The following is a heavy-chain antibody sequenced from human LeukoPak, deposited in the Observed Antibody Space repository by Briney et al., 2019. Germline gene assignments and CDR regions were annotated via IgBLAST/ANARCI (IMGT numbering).Heavy chain of an antibody. J-gene: IGHJ3*01. CDR1: GFTFTTYS. V-gene: IGHV3-21*01. CDR3: AKVQRDIVGAVFFAFDV. D-gene: IGHD1-26*01. CDR2: NIGSGTEM. Sequence: KPGRSLRPACGVSGFTFTTYSMNWVRQAPGKGLEWDASNIGSGTEMFYADSVKGRFTISRDNSKKSLYLQMNSLRVEDTAVYYCAKVQRDIVGAVFFAFDVWGQGTMVSVSS.